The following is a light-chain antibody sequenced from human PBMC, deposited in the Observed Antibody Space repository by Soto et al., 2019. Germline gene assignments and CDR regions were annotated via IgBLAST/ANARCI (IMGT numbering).Light chain of an antibody. Sequence: EIVMTQSPATLSVSPGERGTLSCRASQSVNSNLAWYQQKPGQAPRLLIYGASTRATGIPARFSGSGSGTEFTLTISSLQSEDFAVYYCQQYNYWPPFFGGGTKVDIK. CDR2: GAS. J-gene: IGKJ4*01. CDR1: QSVNSN. V-gene: IGKV3-15*01. CDR3: QQYNYWPPF.